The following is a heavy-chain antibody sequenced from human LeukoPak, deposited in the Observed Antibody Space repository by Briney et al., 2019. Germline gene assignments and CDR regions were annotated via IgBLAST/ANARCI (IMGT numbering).Heavy chain of an antibody. J-gene: IGHJ6*02. V-gene: IGHV1-18*01. D-gene: IGHD3-10*01. Sequence: ASVKVSCKASGYTFTSYGISWVRQAPGQGPEWMGWISAYNGNTNYAQKLQGRVTMTTDTSTSTAYMELRSLRSDDTAVYYCARSRSSHGTMVRGVNDRDRSYYYYGMDVWGQGTTVTVSS. CDR2: ISAYNGNT. CDR1: GYTFTSYG. CDR3: ARSRSSHGTMVRGVNDRDRSYYYYGMDV.